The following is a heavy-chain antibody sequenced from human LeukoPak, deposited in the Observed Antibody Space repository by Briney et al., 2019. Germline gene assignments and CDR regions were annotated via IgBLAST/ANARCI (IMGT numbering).Heavy chain of an antibody. CDR3: ARFSRSRSSSWGFFDY. V-gene: IGHV1-2*06. Sequence: ASVKVSCKASGYTFTGYYMHWVRQAPGQGLEWMGRINPNSGGTNYAQKFQGRVTMTRDTSISTAYMELSRLRSDDTAVYYCARFSRSRSSSWGFFDYWGQGTLVTVSS. J-gene: IGHJ4*02. CDR1: GYTFTGYY. CDR2: INPNSGGT. D-gene: IGHD6-13*01.